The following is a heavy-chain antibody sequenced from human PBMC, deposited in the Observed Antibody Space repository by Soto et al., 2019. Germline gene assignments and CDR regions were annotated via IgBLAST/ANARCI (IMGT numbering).Heavy chain of an antibody. J-gene: IGHJ5*02. CDR1: GFTFSSYW. CDR2: INSDGSST. CDR3: AREGYDSSGYYSPWFDP. D-gene: IGHD3-22*01. V-gene: IGHV3-74*01. Sequence: GGSLRLSCAASGFTFSSYWMHWVRQAPGKGLVWVSRINSDGSSTSYADSVKGRFTISRDNAKNTLYLQMNSLRAEDTAVCYCAREGYDSSGYYSPWFDPWGQGTLVTVSS.